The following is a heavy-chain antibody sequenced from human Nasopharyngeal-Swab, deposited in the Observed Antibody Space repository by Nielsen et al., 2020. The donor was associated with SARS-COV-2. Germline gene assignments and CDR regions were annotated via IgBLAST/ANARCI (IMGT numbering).Heavy chain of an antibody. Sequence: GGSLRLSCAAPGFTFSSYGMHWVRQAPGKGLEWVAVISYDGSNKYYADSAKGRFTISRDNSKNTLYLQMNSLRAEDTAVYYCAKDRRGDYYDSSGYWGLFDYWGQGTLVTVSS. CDR1: GFTFSSYG. CDR3: AKDRRGDYYDSSGYWGLFDY. D-gene: IGHD3-22*01. V-gene: IGHV3-30*18. CDR2: ISYDGSNK. J-gene: IGHJ4*02.